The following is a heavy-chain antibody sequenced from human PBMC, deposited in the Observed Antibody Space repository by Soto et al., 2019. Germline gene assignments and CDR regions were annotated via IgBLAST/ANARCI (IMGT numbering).Heavy chain of an antibody. Sequence: ASVKVSCKASGYTFTSYDINWVRQATGQGLGWMGWMNPNSGNTGYAQKFQGRVTMTRNTSISTAYMELSSLRSEDTAVYYCAIRVWGQQLVNFDPWGQGALVTVSS. J-gene: IGHJ5*02. D-gene: IGHD6-13*01. CDR2: MNPNSGNT. CDR1: GYTFTSYD. V-gene: IGHV1-8*01. CDR3: AIRVWGQQLVNFDP.